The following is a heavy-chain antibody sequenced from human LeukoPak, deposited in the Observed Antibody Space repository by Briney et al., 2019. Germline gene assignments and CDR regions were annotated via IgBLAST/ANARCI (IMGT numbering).Heavy chain of an antibody. V-gene: IGHV3-74*01. Sequence: GSLRLSCAASGFTFSTYWMHWVRQVPWKGLVWVSHINSGGSSARYADPVKGRFTISRDNAKNTVYLQMNSLRGEDTAVYYCARGSTIAAAALDYWGQGTLVTVSS. CDR2: INSGGSSA. CDR3: ARGSTIAAAALDY. D-gene: IGHD6-13*01. J-gene: IGHJ4*02. CDR1: GFTFSTYW.